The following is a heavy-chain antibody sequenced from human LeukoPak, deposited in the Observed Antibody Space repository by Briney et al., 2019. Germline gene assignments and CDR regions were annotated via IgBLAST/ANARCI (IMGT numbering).Heavy chain of an antibody. CDR1: GFTFSSYE. CDR3: ARMRPELDY. Sequence: GGSLRLSCAASGFTFSSYEMNWVRQAPGKGLEWISYISSSGGTIYYADSVKGRFTISRDNAKSSVYLQMNSLRAEDTAVYYCARMRPELDYWGQGTLVTVSS. D-gene: IGHD6-6*01. CDR2: ISSSGGTI. V-gene: IGHV3-48*03. J-gene: IGHJ4*02.